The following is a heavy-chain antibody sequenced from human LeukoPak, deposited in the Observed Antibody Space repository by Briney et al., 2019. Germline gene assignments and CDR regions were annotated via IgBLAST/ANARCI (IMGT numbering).Heavy chain of an antibody. CDR3: ARDTLDYFDY. CDR1: GGSITGYY. Sequence: PSETLSLTCTVSGGSITGYYWSWIRQPPGKGLEWTAYIYYTGSTNYNPSLKSRVTISVDTSKNQFSLKLGSVTAADTAVYYCARDTLDYFDYWGQGTLVTVSS. CDR2: IYYTGST. V-gene: IGHV4-59*01. J-gene: IGHJ4*02.